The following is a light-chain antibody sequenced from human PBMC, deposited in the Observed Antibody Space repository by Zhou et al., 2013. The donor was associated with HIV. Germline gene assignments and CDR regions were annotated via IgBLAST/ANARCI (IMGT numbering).Light chain of an antibody. Sequence: ERVMTQSPATLSVSPGERATLSCRASQSVSSNLAWYQQKPGQAPRLLIYGASTRATGIPARFSGSGSGTEFTLTISSLQSEDFAVYYCQQYNDWPPTFGGGTKVEI. J-gene: IGKJ4*01. V-gene: IGKV3-15*01. CDR1: QSVSSN. CDR3: QQYNDWPPT. CDR2: GAS.